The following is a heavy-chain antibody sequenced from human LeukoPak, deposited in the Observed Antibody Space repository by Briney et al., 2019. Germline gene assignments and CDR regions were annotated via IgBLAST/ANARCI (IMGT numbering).Heavy chain of an antibody. CDR1: GASISNYY. CDR2: IHSSGGS. J-gene: IGHJ4*02. CDR3: ARLGSYHDF. V-gene: IGHV4-4*09. Sequence: PSETLSLTCTVSGASISNYYWSWIRQTPEKGLEWMGHIHSSGGSSYYPFLKSRLTLSIDTSRNQLSLKLPSVTAADTAVYFCARLGSYHDFWGQGALVTVSS. D-gene: IGHD1-26*01.